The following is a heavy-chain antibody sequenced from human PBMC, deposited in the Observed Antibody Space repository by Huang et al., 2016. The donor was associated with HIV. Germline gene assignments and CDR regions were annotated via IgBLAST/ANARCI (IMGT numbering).Heavy chain of an antibody. Sequence: QLQLQESGPGLVKPSETLSLTCTVSGGSIRSDNYYWGWIRQPPGKGLEGSGSFYYRGRTYYNPSLKRRVTMTVEPAKNHFSLRMRSVTAADTAVYYCARLPGSITMIRGVITDPYWGQGTLVTVSS. V-gene: IGHV4-39*02. J-gene: IGHJ4*02. CDR1: GGSIRSDNYY. CDR3: ARLPGSITMIRGVITDPY. CDR2: FYYRGRT. D-gene: IGHD3-10*01.